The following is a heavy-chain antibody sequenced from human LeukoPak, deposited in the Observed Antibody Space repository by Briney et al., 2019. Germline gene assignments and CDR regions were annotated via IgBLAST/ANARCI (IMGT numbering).Heavy chain of an antibody. J-gene: IGHJ4*02. CDR2: IWYDGSNK. D-gene: IGHD6-19*01. CDR1: GFTFSTYG. CDR3: AKSGSNAVVGTFDY. Sequence: PGGSLRLSCAASGFTFSTYGMHWVRQAPGKGLEWVAVIWYDGSNKYYADSVKGRFTISRDNSKNTLYLQMNSLRAEDTAVYYCAKSGSNAVVGTFDYWGQGTLVTVSS. V-gene: IGHV3-33*06.